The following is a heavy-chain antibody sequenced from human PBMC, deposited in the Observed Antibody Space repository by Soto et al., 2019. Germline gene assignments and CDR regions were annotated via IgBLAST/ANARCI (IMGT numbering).Heavy chain of an antibody. CDR3: AAWAEGATEVH. J-gene: IGHJ4*02. V-gene: IGHV3-33*01. CDR2: IWYDASKQ. D-gene: IGHD2-15*01. CDR1: GFSFSVYG. Sequence: GGSLRVSSEKSGFSFSVYGMHWIRQAPGKGLEWVAVIWYDASKQFYAASVEGRFTISRDNSKAILYLQMNSLRAEDTAVYYCAAWAEGATEVHWGQGTLVTVSS.